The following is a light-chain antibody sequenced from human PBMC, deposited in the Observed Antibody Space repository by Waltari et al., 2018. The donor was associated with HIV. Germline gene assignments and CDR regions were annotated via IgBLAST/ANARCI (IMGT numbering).Light chain of an antibody. CDR3: AAWDDSLSGWV. V-gene: IGLV1-47*01. CDR1: SSNLGSNY. Sequence: QSVLTQPPSASGTPGQRVIISCSGSSSNLGSNYVYWYQQLPGTAPKLLIYRNNQRPSGVPDRFSGSKSGTSASLAISGLRSEDEADYYCAAWDDSLSGWVFGGGTKLTVL. CDR2: RNN. J-gene: IGLJ3*02.